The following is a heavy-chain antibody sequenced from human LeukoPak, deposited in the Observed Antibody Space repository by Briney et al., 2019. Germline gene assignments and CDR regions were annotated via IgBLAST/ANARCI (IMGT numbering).Heavy chain of an antibody. CDR3: ARHRSMVRGVIAAYYFDY. CDR2: IYYSGST. Sequence: PSETLSLTCTVSGGSISSYYWSWIRQPPGKGLEWIGYIYYSGSTNYNPSLKSRVTISVDTSKNQFSLKLSSVTAADTAVYYCARHRSMVRGVIAAYYFDYWGQGTLVTVSS. CDR1: GGSISSYY. V-gene: IGHV4-59*08. J-gene: IGHJ4*02. D-gene: IGHD3-10*01.